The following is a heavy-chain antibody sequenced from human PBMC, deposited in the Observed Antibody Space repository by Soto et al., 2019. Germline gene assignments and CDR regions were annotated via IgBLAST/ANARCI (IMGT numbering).Heavy chain of an antibody. CDR1: GGTFSSYT. Sequence: QVQLVQSGAEVKKPGSSVKVSCKASGGTFSSYTISWVRQAPGQGLEWMGRIIPILGIANYAQKFQGRVTITADKSTSTACTELSSLRSEDTAVYYCARGVLTGYYPLPTGMDVWGQGTTVTVSS. CDR3: ARGVLTGYYPLPTGMDV. V-gene: IGHV1-69*02. J-gene: IGHJ6*02. D-gene: IGHD3-9*01. CDR2: IIPILGIA.